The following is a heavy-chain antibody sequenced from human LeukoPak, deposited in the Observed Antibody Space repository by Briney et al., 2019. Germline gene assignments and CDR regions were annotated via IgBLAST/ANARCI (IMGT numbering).Heavy chain of an antibody. CDR3: AREGEQWLAGAFDI. CDR1: GFTFSSYA. CDR2: ISSNGGST. Sequence: GGSLRLSCAASGFTFSSYAMHWVRQAPGKGLEYVSAISSNGGSTYYANSVKGRFTIPRDNSKNTLYLQMGSLRAEDMAVYYCAREGEQWLAGAFDIWGQGTMVTVSS. D-gene: IGHD6-19*01. V-gene: IGHV3-64*01. J-gene: IGHJ3*02.